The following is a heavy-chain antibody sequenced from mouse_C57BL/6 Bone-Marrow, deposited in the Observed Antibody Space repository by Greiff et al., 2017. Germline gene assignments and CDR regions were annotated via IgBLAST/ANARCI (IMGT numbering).Heavy chain of an antibody. CDR3: ARHYDYAGVAY. V-gene: IGHV5-6*01. D-gene: IGHD2-4*01. Sequence: EVKVVASGGDLVKPGGSLKLSCAASGFTFSSYGMSWVRQTPATRLEWVATISSGCRYTYYPARVQGRFTIARDNAKNTLYRQMSSLTSEDTAMYYCARHYDYAGVAYWGQGTLVTVSA. J-gene: IGHJ3*01. CDR1: GFTFSSYG. CDR2: ISSGCRYT.